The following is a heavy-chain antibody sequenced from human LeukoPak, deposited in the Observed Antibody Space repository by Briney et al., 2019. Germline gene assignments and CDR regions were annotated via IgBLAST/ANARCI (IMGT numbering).Heavy chain of an antibody. CDR3: ARDKAAIHNYMGV. V-gene: IGHV3-30*02. D-gene: IGHD6-13*01. CDR1: GFTFSSYG. J-gene: IGHJ6*03. CDR2: IRYDGSNK. Sequence: PGGSLRLSCTASGFTFSSYGMHWVRQAPGKGLEWVAFIRYDGSNKYYADSVKGRFTISRDNSKNTLYLQMNSLRAEDTGVYYCARDKAAIHNYMGVWGKGTTVTVSS.